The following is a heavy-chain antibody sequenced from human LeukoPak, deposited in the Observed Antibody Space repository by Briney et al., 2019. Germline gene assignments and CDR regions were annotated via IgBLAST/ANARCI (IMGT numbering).Heavy chain of an antibody. CDR2: ISGSGGST. J-gene: IGHJ4*02. Sequence: QTGGSLRLSCAASGFTFSSYAMSWVRQAPGKGLEWVSDISGSGGSTYYADSVKGRFTISRDNSKNTLYLQMNSLRAEDTAVYYCAKDFYSSGYYPSLVDYWGQGTLVTVSS. CDR3: AKDFYSSGYYPSLVDY. D-gene: IGHD3-22*01. CDR1: GFTFSSYA. V-gene: IGHV3-23*01.